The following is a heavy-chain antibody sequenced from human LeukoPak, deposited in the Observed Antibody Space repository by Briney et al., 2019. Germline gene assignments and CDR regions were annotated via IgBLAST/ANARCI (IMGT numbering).Heavy chain of an antibody. CDR3: AGLVGRYSSGLYYYYFDY. V-gene: IGHV4-30-2*01. CDR1: GGSISSGDYS. Sequence: SETLSLTCAVSGGSISSGDYSWSWIRQPPGKGLEWIGYIYHSGSTYYNPSLKSRVTISVDRSKNQFSLKLSSVTAADTAVYYCAGLVGRYSSGLYYYYFDYWGQGTLVTVSS. J-gene: IGHJ4*02. CDR2: IYHSGST. D-gene: IGHD3-22*01.